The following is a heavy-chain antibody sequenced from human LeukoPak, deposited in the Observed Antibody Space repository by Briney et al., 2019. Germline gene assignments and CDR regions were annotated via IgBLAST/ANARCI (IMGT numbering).Heavy chain of an antibody. CDR1: GFTFSSYA. V-gene: IGHV3-23*01. CDR2: ISGSGGST. Sequence: GGSLRLSCAASGFTFSSYAMSWVRQAPGKGLEWVSAISGSGGSTYYADSVKGRFTISRDNSKNTLYLQMNSLRAEDTAVYYCAIDYGVRDYYYYYGMDVWGQGTTVTVSS. CDR3: AIDYGVRDYYYYYGMDV. D-gene: IGHD3-10*01. J-gene: IGHJ6*02.